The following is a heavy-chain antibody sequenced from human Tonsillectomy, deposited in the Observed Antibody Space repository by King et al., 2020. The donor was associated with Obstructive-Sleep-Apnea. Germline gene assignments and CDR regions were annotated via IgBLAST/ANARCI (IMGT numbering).Heavy chain of an antibody. CDR1: GFTFSKYS. Sequence: GGGGGRRGGSRRLSWAASGFTFSKYSMDWVRQAPGTGLEWVPYLSSSSGTIYYADSVKGRFTIPRDNAKRSLYLQMNSPRAEDTAVYYCAGMTQTDAFDIWGQGTMVTVSS. CDR3: AGMTQTDAFDI. CDR2: LSSSSGTI. V-gene: IGHV3-48*04. J-gene: IGHJ3*02.